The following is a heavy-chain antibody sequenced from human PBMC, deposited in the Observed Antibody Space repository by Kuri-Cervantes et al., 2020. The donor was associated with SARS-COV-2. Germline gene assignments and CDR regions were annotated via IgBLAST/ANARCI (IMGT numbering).Heavy chain of an antibody. CDR3: AKPTLATRPRWFHA. Sequence: ETLSLTCAASGFNFDNYATYWVRQAPGKGLEWVSGVSDDGATTYYADSVKGRFTISRDNSKNTLYLQINSLRAEDTAVYHCAKPTLATRPRWFHAWGQGTLVTVSS. D-gene: IGHD4-23*01. V-gene: IGHV3-23*01. CDR2: VSDDGATT. CDR1: GFNFDNYA. J-gene: IGHJ5*02.